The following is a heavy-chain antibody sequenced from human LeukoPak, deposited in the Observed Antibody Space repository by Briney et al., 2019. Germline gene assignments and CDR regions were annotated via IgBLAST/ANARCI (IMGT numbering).Heavy chain of an antibody. CDR1: GFTFSSYA. CDR2: ISSNGGST. Sequence: GGSLRLSCAASGFTFSSYAMHWVRQAPGKGLEYVSAISSNGGSTYYANSVKGRFTISRDNSKNTLYLQMNSLRAEDTAVYYCAKDYYDTGGLGYWGQGTLVTVSS. D-gene: IGHD3-22*01. CDR3: AKDYYDTGGLGY. V-gene: IGHV3-64*01. J-gene: IGHJ4*02.